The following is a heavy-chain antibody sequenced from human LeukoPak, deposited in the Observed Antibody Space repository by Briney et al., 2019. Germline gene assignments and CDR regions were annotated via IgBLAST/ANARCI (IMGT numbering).Heavy chain of an antibody. CDR3: ASGLWSGYGSAFDI. CDR1: GYTFTSYG. V-gene: IGHV1-69*13. D-gene: IGHD3-3*01. CDR2: IIPIFGTA. J-gene: IGHJ3*02. Sequence: ASVKVSCKASGYTFTSYGISWVRQAPGQGLEWMGGIIPIFGTANYAQKFQGRVTITADESTSTAYMELSSLRSEDTAVYYCASGLWSGYGSAFDIWGQGTMVTVSS.